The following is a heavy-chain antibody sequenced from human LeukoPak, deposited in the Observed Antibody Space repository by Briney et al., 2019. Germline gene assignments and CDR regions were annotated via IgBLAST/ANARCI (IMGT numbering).Heavy chain of an antibody. CDR2: IHYTGST. CDR3: ARRKSWGSGRESFDT. CDR1: GVSMGSYV. V-gene: IGHV4-59*01. Sequence: PSETLSLTCSVSGVSMGSYVWSWIRQSPGKGPEWIGNIHYTGSTSFNPPLKSRLTISVDPSKRQFSLTLTSVTAADTAVYYCARRKSWGSGRESFDTWDQGTMVSVSS. D-gene: IGHD3-10*01. J-gene: IGHJ3*02.